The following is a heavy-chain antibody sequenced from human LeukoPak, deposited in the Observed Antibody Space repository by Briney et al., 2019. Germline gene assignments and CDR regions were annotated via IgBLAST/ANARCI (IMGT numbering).Heavy chain of an antibody. V-gene: IGHV3-64*01. CDR3: ARGFRTTPAY. CDR2: ISSNGGST. CDR1: GFIFSAYI. Sequence: GGSLRLSCVASGFIFSAYIMHWVRQPPAKGLEYVSAISSNGGSTYYSNSVKGRFTISRQNSQHTLYLQMGSLTAEDMAVYYYARGFRTTPAYSGEGTLVTVSS. D-gene: IGHD1-26*01. J-gene: IGHJ4*02.